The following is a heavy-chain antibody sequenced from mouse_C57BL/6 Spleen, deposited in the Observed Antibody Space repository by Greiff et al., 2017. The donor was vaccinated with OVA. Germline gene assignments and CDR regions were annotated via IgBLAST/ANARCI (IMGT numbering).Heavy chain of an antibody. CDR2: IYPGSGST. V-gene: IGHV1-55*01. CDR1: GYTFTSYW. J-gene: IGHJ2*01. Sequence: QVQLQQPGAELVKPGASVKMSCKASGYTFTSYWITWVKQRPGQGLEWIGDIYPGSGSTNYNEKFKSKATRTVDTSSSTAYMQLSSLTSEDSAVYYCALITTVVAPFDYWGQGTTLTVSS. D-gene: IGHD1-1*01. CDR3: ALITTVVAPFDY.